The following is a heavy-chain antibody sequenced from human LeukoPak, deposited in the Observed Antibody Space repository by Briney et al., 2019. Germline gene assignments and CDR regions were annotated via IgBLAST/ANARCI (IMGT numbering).Heavy chain of an antibody. V-gene: IGHV3-7*05. CDR2: IKEDGSEK. CDR3: ARDNGY. Sequence: PGGSLRLSCAASGFTFRDAAMTWVRQAPGKGLEWVANIKEDGSEKYYVDSVKGRFTISRDNAKKSLYLQMNSLRGEDTAVYYCARDNGYWGQGTLVTVSS. J-gene: IGHJ4*02. CDR1: GFTFRDAA.